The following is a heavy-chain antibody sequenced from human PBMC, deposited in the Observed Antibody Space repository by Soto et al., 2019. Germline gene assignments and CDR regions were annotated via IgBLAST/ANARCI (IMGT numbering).Heavy chain of an antibody. V-gene: IGHV3-23*01. Sequence: PGGSLRLSCAASEFTFSTYAMTWVRQAPGRGLQWVATISDSGDITYYADSVKGRFTISRDNSKSILYLQMNRLRPEDTAVYKCAKDLRTTISDYGMDVWGQRTTVTVSS. CDR3: AKDLRTTISDYGMDV. CDR2: ISDSGDIT. J-gene: IGHJ6*02. CDR1: EFTFSTYA.